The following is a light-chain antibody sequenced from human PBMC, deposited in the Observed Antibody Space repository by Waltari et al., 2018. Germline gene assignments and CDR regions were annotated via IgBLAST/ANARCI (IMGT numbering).Light chain of an antibody. CDR1: QGISNY. J-gene: IGKJ3*01. Sequence: DIQMTQSPSSLSASVGDRVTITCRACQGISNYLAWYQQQPGKVPKLLIYAASTLQSGVPSRFSGGGSGTDFTLTISSLQPEDVATYYCQKYNNALFAFGPGTKVDIK. CDR3: QKYNNALFA. V-gene: IGKV1-27*01. CDR2: AAS.